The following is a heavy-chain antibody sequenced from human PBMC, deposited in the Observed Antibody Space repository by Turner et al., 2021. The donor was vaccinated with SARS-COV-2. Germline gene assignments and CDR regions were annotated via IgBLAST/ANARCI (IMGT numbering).Heavy chain of an antibody. CDR1: GFTFSNHG. J-gene: IGHJ4*02. D-gene: IGHD6-19*01. Sequence: QVQLVESGGGVVQPGRSLRLSCEASGFTFSNHGMNWARQAPGKGLEWVTIRWNDGSNKYYTDSVRGRFTISRDNSKNTLYLQMNSLRAEDTAVYYCARGCGGSSGCFLIDYWGQGTLVTVSS. V-gene: IGHV3-33*01. CDR2: RWNDGSNK. CDR3: ARGCGGSSGCFLIDY.